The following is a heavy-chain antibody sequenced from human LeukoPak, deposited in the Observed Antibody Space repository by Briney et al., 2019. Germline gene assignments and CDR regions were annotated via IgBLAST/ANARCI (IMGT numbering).Heavy chain of an antibody. CDR1: GFTFSSYG. CDR3: ARDQGYYDSSGYYYAGDYYYGMDV. Sequence: PGRPLRLSCAASGFTFSSYGMHWVRQAPGKGLEWVAVIWYDGSNKYYADSVKGRFSISRDNSKNTLYLQMNSLRAEDTAVYYCARDQGYYDSSGYYYAGDYYYGMDVWGQGTTVTVSS. J-gene: IGHJ6*02. D-gene: IGHD3-22*01. CDR2: IWYDGSNK. V-gene: IGHV3-33*01.